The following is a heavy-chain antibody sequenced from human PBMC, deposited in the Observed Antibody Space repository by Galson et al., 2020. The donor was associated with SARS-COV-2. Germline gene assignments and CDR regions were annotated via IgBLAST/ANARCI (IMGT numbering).Heavy chain of an antibody. D-gene: IGHD2-8*01. CDR1: GFTLRSYS. Sequence: GESLKISCAASGFTLRSYSMNWVRQAPGKGLEWVSFISPSSSYIYYADSVRGRFTISRDDAKNSLYLEVKSLRVEDTALYYCARGYCSNAVCPDGAFDIWGRGTMVTVSS. CDR2: ISPSSSYI. V-gene: IGHV3-21*01. J-gene: IGHJ3*02. CDR3: ARGYCSNAVCPDGAFDI.